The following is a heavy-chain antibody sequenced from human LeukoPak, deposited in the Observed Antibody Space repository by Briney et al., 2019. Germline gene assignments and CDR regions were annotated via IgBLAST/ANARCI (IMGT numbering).Heavy chain of an antibody. CDR2: IYYSGST. D-gene: IGHD3-3*01. CDR3: ARAGQGDFWSGLRYFDY. CDR1: GGSISRYY. Sequence: TSSENVSLTCIVSGGSISRYYWSWIRQPPGKGLEWIGYIYYSGSTNYNPSLKSRVTISVDTSKNHFSLKLSSVTAADTAVYYCARAGQGDFWSGLRYFDYWGQGTLVTVSS. V-gene: IGHV4-59*01. J-gene: IGHJ4*02.